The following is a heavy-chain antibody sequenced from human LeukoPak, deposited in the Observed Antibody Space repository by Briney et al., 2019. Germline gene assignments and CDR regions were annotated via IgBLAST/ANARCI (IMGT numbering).Heavy chain of an antibody. CDR2: ISYDGSNK. Sequence: GGSLRLSCAASGFTFSSYAMHWVRQAPGKGLEWVAVISYDGSNKYYADSVKGRFTLSRDNAKSSLYLQMNSLRAEDTAVYYCAKADYSSGWYNYYYMDVWGKGTTVTVSS. CDR1: GFTFSSYA. V-gene: IGHV3-30-3*01. J-gene: IGHJ6*03. CDR3: AKADYSSGWYNYYYMDV. D-gene: IGHD6-19*01.